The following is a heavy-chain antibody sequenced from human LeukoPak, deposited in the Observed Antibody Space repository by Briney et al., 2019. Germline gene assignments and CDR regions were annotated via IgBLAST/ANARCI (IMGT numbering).Heavy chain of an antibody. CDR1: GFTFSSYG. V-gene: IGHV3-33*01. CDR3: ARSQTTVVPAAMGY. J-gene: IGHJ4*02. D-gene: IGHD2-2*01. Sequence: GGSLRLSCAASGFTFSSYGMHWVRQAPGKGLEWVAVIWYDGSNKYYADSVKGRFTISRDNSKNTLYLQMNSLRAEDTAAYYCARSQTTVVPAAMGYWGQGTLVTVSS. CDR2: IWYDGSNK.